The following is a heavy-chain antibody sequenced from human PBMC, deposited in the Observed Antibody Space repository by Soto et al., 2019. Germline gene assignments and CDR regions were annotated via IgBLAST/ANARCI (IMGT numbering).Heavy chain of an antibody. CDR2: IYWDDDK. CDR3: AHILAAGLYYFEY. Sequence: QITLKESGPTLVQPTQTLTLTCTFSWFSLSTSGGGVGWIRQPRGKALEWLGLIYWDDDKRYSPSLKSRLPITYYTSKNQVVLTMPTMDHVVTATYYCAHILAAGLYYFEYWGPGTLVTVSS. CDR1: WFSLSTSGGG. V-gene: IGHV2-5*02. J-gene: IGHJ4*02. D-gene: IGHD6-13*01.